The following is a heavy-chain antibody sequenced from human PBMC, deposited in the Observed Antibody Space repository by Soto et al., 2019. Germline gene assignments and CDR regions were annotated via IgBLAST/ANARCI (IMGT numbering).Heavy chain of an antibody. CDR3: ARLDTAMAYFDY. V-gene: IGHV4-31*03. CDR1: GGSISSGGYY. J-gene: IGHJ4*02. Sequence: QVQLQESGPGLVKPSQTLSLTCTVSGGSISSGGYYWSWIRQHPGKGLEWIGYIYYSGSTYYNPSLQSRVTISVDTSKNQCSLKLSSVPAADTAVYYCARLDTAMAYFDYWGQGTLVTVSS. D-gene: IGHD5-18*01. CDR2: IYYSGST.